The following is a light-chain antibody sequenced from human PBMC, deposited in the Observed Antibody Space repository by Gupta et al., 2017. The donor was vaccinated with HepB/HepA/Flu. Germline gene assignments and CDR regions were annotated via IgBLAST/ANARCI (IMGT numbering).Light chain of an antibody. CDR3: QHYNHWPRT. J-gene: IGKJ1*01. V-gene: IGKV3-15*01. Sequence: ETVMAQSPATLSESPGERATLSCRASRNVNSNLAWYQHKPGQTPRLLIYAASSRATDTPARFSASGSGTDFTLTISSLQSEDSGVYYCQHYNHWPRTFGQGTKVEV. CDR2: AAS. CDR1: RNVNSN.